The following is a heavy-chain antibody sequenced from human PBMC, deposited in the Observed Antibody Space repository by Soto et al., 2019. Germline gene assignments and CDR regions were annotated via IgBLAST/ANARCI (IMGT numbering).Heavy chain of an antibody. V-gene: IGHV4-59*01. J-gene: IGHJ3*02. D-gene: IGHD3-22*01. CDR2: IYYSGST. Sequence: QVQLQESGPGLVKPSETLSLSCSVSGGSISSYYWSWIRQPPGKGLEWIAYIYYSGSTSYNPSLKRRVSRSLDTSKNQFSLKLSSVTAADTAVYYCARTYDGSGPNSGGYGFDIWGQGTMVTVSS. CDR1: GGSISSYY. CDR3: ARTYDGSGPNSGGYGFDI.